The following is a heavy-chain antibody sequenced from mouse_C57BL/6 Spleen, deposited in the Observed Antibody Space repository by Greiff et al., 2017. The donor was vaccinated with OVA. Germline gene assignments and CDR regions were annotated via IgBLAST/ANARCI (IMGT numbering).Heavy chain of an antibody. CDR2: IDPSDSYT. D-gene: IGHD4-1*01. J-gene: IGHJ4*01. CDR3: ARRGLTGTGAMDY. V-gene: IGHV1-59*01. CDR1: GYTFTSYW. Sequence: QVQLQQPGAELVRPGTSVKLSCKASGYTFTSYWMHWVKQRPGQGLEWIGVIDPSDSYTNYNQKFKGKATLTVYTSSSTAYMQLSSLTSEDSSVYYCARRGLTGTGAMDYWGQGTSVTVSS.